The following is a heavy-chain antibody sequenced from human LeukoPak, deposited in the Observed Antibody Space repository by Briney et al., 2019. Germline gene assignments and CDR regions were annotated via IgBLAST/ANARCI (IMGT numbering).Heavy chain of an antibody. D-gene: IGHD3-10*01. J-gene: IGHJ5*02. Sequence: GGSLRLSCAASGFTFSSYAMSWVRQAPGKGLEWVSAISGSGGSTYYADSVKGRFTISRDNSKNTLYLQMNSLRAEDTAVYYCAKAAGESVLLWFGESNWFDPWGQGTLVTVSS. CDR2: ISGSGGST. CDR1: GFTFSSYA. V-gene: IGHV3-23*01. CDR3: AKAAGESVLLWFGESNWFDP.